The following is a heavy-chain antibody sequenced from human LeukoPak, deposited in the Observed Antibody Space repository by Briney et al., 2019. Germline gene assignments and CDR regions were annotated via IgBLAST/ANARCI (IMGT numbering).Heavy chain of an antibody. CDR3: ARVATGNPGWFDP. CDR2: IIPIFGTA. CDR1: GGTFSSYA. D-gene: IGHD1-1*01. Sequence: GASVKVSCKASGGTFSSYAISWVRQAPGQGLEWMGGIIPIFGTANYAQKFQGRVTITADESTSTAYMELSSLRSEDTAVYYCARVATGNPGWFDPWGQGTLVTVSS. V-gene: IGHV1-69*13. J-gene: IGHJ5*02.